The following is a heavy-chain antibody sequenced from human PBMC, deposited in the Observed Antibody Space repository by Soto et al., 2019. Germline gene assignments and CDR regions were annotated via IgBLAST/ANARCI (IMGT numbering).Heavy chain of an antibody. CDR1: GYTFTSYD. D-gene: IGHD4-4*01. Sequence: ASVKVSCKASGYTFTSYDINWVRQATGQGLEWMGWMNPNSGNTGYAQKFQGRVTMTRNTSISTAYMELSSLRSEDTAVYYCAGATAGSHYYYGMDVWGQGTTVTVSS. J-gene: IGHJ6*02. CDR2: MNPNSGNT. V-gene: IGHV1-8*01. CDR3: AGATAGSHYYYGMDV.